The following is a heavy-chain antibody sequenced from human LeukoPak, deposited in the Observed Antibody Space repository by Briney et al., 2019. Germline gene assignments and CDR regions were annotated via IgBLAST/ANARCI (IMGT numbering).Heavy chain of an antibody. CDR1: GFTFSRYA. D-gene: IGHD2-2*01. V-gene: IGHV4-34*01. CDR3: ARGDIVVVPAAMKNYYYYYYMDV. J-gene: IGHJ6*03. CDR2: INHSGST. Sequence: SGGSLRLSCAASGFTFSRYAITWVRQAPGKGLEWIGEINHSGSTNYNPSLKSRVTISVDTSKNQFSLKLSSVTAADTAVYYCARGDIVVVPAAMKNYYYYYYMDVWGKGTTVTVSS.